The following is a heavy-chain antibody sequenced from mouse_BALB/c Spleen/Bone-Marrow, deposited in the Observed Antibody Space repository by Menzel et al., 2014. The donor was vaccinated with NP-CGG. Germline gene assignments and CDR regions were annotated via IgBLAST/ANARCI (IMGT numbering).Heavy chain of an antibody. CDR2: SRNKANGYTT. CDR1: GFTFTDYY. D-gene: IGHD2-4*01. V-gene: IGHV7-3*02. CDR3: ARDINYDIYWYFDV. Sequence: EVHLVESGGGLAQPGGSLRLSCATSGFTFTDYYMSWVRQPPGKALEWLGFSRNKANGYTTEYSASVKGRFTISRDNSQSILYLQMNTLRAGDSATYYCARDINYDIYWYFDVWGAGTTVTVSS. J-gene: IGHJ1*01.